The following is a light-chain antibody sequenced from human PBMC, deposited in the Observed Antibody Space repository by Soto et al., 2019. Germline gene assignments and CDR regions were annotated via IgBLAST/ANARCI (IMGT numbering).Light chain of an antibody. Sequence: IVLTQSPGTLSLSPGERATLSCRASQSISSNYVAWYQQKPGQAPRLLIYGASSRATGVPDRFSGSGSGTDFTLTISRMEPEDFAVDYCQQYGSSGYTFGQGTKLEIK. CDR3: QQYGSSGYT. CDR1: QSISSNY. J-gene: IGKJ2*01. CDR2: GAS. V-gene: IGKV3-20*01.